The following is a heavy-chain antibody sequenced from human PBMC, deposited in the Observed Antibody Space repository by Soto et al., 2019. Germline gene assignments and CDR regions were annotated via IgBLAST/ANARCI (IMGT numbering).Heavy chain of an antibody. CDR3: GRVGGTTVTFDSRWFEP. CDR2: ISAYNGNT. J-gene: IGHJ5*02. V-gene: IGHV1-18*01. CDR1: GYTFTSYG. D-gene: IGHD4-4*01. Sequence: QVQLVQSGAEVKKPGASVKVSCKASGYTFTSYGISWVRQAPGQGLEWMGWISAYNGNTNYAQKLQGRVTMTTDTSTSTDYREVRSLRSDATAVYYCGRVGGTTVTFDSRWFEPWGQGTLVTVSS.